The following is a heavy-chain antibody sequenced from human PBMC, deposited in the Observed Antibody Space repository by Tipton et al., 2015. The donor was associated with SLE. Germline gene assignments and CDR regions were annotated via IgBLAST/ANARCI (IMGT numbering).Heavy chain of an antibody. D-gene: IGHD6-19*01. CDR2: TYYRSKWYN. V-gene: IGHV6-1*01. Sequence: GLVKPSQTLSLTCAISGDSVSSNSAAWNWIRQSPSRGLEWLGRTYYRSKWYNDYAVSVKSRITINPDTSKNQFSLQLNSVTPEDTAVYYCARDHGIAVAGDDAFDIWVQGTMVTVSS. CDR1: GDSVSSNSAA. CDR3: ARDHGIAVAGDDAFDI. J-gene: IGHJ3*02.